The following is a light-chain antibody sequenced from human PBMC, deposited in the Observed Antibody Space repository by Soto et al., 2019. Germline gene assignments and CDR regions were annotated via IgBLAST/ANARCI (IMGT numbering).Light chain of an antibody. V-gene: IGKV3-20*01. Sequence: EIVMTQSPATLSVSPGERATLSCMASQSVSILLAWYQQKPGQAPRLLIYAASSRATGIPDRFSGSGSGTDFTLTINRLEPEDFAVYYCQDYGTSWTFGQGTKVDIK. CDR3: QDYGTSWT. CDR2: AAS. J-gene: IGKJ1*01. CDR1: QSVSIL.